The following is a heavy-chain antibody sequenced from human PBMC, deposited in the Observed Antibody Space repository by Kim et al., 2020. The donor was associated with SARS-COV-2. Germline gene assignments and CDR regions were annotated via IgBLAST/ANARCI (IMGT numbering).Heavy chain of an antibody. CDR2: SGGST. V-gene: IGHV3-23*01. CDR3: ARGSSGAD. Sequence: SGGSTQYADSAKGRFTISRDNSKNTLYLQMNSLRGEDTAVYYCARGSSGADWGQGTLVTVSS. J-gene: IGHJ4*02. D-gene: IGHD3-22*01.